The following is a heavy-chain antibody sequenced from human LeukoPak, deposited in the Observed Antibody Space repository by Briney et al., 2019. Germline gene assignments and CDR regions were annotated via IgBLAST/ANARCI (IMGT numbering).Heavy chain of an antibody. CDR1: GGSFSGYY. Sequence: QTSETLSLTCAVYGGSFSGYYWSWIRQPPGKGLEWIGEINHSGSTNYNPSLKSRVTISVDTSKNQFSLKLSSVTAADTAVYYCARNYDGLYYFDYWGQGTLVTVSS. D-gene: IGHD3-22*01. J-gene: IGHJ4*02. V-gene: IGHV4-34*01. CDR3: ARNYDGLYYFDY. CDR2: INHSGST.